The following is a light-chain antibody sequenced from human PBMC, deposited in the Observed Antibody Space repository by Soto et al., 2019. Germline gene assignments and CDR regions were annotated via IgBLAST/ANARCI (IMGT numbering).Light chain of an antibody. CDR1: SSDFAGNNY. Sequence: QSALTQPASVSGSPGLSITISCTGASSDFAGNNYVSWFQQHPDKAPKLLIYEVRNRPSGVSNRFSGSKSGNTASLTISRLQAEDEADYYCNSYTTTYTLVFGTGTKLTVL. CDR2: EVR. J-gene: IGLJ1*01. CDR3: NSYTTTYTLV. V-gene: IGLV2-14*01.